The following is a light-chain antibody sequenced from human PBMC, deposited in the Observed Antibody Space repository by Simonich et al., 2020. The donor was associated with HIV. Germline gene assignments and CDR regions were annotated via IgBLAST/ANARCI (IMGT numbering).Light chain of an antibody. V-gene: IGKV2-28*01. CDR2: LNS. Sequence: DIVMTQSPLSLPVTPGEPASISCRSSQSLLHSNGYNYLDWYLPKPGQSPQLLSYLNSNRASGVPDRFSGSGSGTDFTLKISRVEAEDVGVYYCMQALQTPYTFGQGTKLDFK. J-gene: IGKJ2*01. CDR3: MQALQTPYT. CDR1: QSLLHSNGYNY.